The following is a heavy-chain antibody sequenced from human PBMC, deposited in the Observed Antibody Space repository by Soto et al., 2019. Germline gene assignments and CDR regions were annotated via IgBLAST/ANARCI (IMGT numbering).Heavy chain of an antibody. Sequence: QVQLQESGPGLVKPSQTLSLTCTVSGGSISSTNYYWSWLRRHPGKGLEWIGYIYYNGHTYYNPPLKSRVTISVDTSKNQFSLKLSSVTAADTAVYYCAGGNSSRWYWFDPWGQGTLVTVSS. CDR3: AGGNSSRWYWFDP. V-gene: IGHV4-31*03. D-gene: IGHD6-13*01. CDR1: GGSISSTNYY. CDR2: IYYNGHT. J-gene: IGHJ5*02.